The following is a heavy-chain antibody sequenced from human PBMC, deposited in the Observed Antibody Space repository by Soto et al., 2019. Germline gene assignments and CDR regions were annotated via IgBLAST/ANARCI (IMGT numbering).Heavy chain of an antibody. V-gene: IGHV3-23*01. D-gene: IGHD2-15*01. CDR2: ISGSGGST. Sequence: GGSLRLSCAASGFTFSSYAMSWVRQAPGKGLEWVSAISGSGGSTYYADSVKGRFTISRDNSKNTLYLQMNSLRAEDTAVYYCAKPDPPCSGGSCYSVSRDAFDIWGQGTMVTVSS. J-gene: IGHJ3*02. CDR3: AKPDPPCSGGSCYSVSRDAFDI. CDR1: GFTFSSYA.